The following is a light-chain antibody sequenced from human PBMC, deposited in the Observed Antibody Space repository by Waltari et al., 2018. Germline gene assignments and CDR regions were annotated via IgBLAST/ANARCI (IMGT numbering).Light chain of an antibody. V-gene: IGKV1-5*03. CDR3: QHYDSYSAT. CDR1: QSIPRW. Sequence: DIQMTQSPSTLSASVGDRVTIPCRASQSIPRWLAWYQQKPVKAPKLLIYKASILESGFPSRFSGGGSGTEFTLTISSLQPDDFATYYCQHYDSYSATFGRGTKIEIK. J-gene: IGKJ3*01. CDR2: KAS.